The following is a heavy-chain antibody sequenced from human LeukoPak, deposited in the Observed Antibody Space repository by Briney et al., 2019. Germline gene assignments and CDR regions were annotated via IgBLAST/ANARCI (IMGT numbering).Heavy chain of an antibody. CDR3: ARGGSSRYFQH. J-gene: IGHJ1*01. V-gene: IGHV1-46*01. D-gene: IGHD1-26*01. CDR1: GYTFTNYY. Sequence: ASVKVSCKASGYTFTNYYMHWVRQAPGQGVEWMGVINPSGGSTSYAQKFQGRVTMTRDTSTSTVYMELSSLRSEDTAVYYCARGGSSRYFQHWGQGTLVTVSS. CDR2: INPSGGST.